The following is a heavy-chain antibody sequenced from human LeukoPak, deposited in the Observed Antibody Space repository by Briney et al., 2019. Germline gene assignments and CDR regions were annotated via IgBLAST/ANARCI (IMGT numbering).Heavy chain of an antibody. Sequence: GGSLRPSCAASGFTFSSYGMHWVRQALGKGLEWVAVISYDGSNKYYADSVKGRFTISRDNSKNTLYLQMNSLRAEDTAVYYCAKDILTGFGDYWGQGTLVTVSS. CDR2: ISYDGSNK. CDR1: GFTFSSYG. J-gene: IGHJ4*02. V-gene: IGHV3-30*18. D-gene: IGHD3-9*01. CDR3: AKDILTGFGDY.